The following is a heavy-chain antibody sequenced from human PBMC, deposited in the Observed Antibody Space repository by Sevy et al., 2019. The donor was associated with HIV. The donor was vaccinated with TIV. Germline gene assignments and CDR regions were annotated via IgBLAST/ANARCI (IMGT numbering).Heavy chain of an antibody. D-gene: IGHD4-17*01. Sequence: GGSLRLSCAASGFTFSSYEMNWVRQAPGKGLEWVSFISSSANTISYADSVKGRFTISRDNAKNSLYLQMNSLRADDTAIYYCARDLPPSATTVAHFDYWGQGTLVTVSS. CDR2: ISSSANTI. V-gene: IGHV3-48*03. J-gene: IGHJ4*02. CDR3: ARDLPPSATTVAHFDY. CDR1: GFTFSSYE.